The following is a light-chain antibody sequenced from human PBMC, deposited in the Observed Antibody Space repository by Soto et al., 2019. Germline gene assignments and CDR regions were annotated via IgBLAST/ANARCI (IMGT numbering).Light chain of an antibody. CDR1: HSLRHSNGYNY. Sequence: DIEMTQSPLSLPVTPGEPACISCRSRHSLRHSNGYNYLDWYLQKPGQSTQLLIYLGSNRSSGVPDRFSGSGSGTDFTLKISRVEAEDVGVDYCMQALQTLWTFGQGTKVDIK. J-gene: IGKJ1*01. V-gene: IGKV2-28*01. CDR3: MQALQTLWT. CDR2: LGS.